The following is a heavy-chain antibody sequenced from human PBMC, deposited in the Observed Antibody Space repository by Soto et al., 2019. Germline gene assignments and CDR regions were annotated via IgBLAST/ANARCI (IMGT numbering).Heavy chain of an antibody. CDR1: GGSISSGDYY. Sequence: PSETLSLTCTVSGGSISSGDYYWSWIRQPPGKGLEWIGYIYYSGSTYYNPSLKSRVTISVDTSKNQFSLKLSSVTAADTAVYYSASQISSTYYFDYWGQGTLVTVSS. CDR2: IYYSGST. D-gene: IGHD3-3*02. V-gene: IGHV4-30-4*02. CDR3: ASQISSTYYFDY. J-gene: IGHJ4*02.